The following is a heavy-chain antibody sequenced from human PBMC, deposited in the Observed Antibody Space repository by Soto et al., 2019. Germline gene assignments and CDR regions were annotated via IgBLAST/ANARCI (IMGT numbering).Heavy chain of an antibody. CDR1: GGSIGNQY. CDR3: ARSAPLAARPYYYYGMDV. D-gene: IGHD6-6*01. CDR2: ISYSGNT. J-gene: IGHJ6*02. V-gene: IGHV4-59*11. Sequence: LSLTCTVSGGSIGNQYWTWIRQRPGKGLEWIGHISYSGNTNYNPSLKSRVLISQDTSNNQFSLKLSSVTAADTAVYYCARSAPLAARPYYYYGMDVWGQGTTVTVSS.